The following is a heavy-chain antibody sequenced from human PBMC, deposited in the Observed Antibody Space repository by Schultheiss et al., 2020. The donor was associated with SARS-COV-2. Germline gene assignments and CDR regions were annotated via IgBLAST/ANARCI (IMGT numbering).Heavy chain of an antibody. J-gene: IGHJ6*02. V-gene: IGHV3-33*08. CDR1: GFTFTSFG. Sequence: GESLKISCAASGFTFTSFGMHWVRQAPGKGLEWVAVIWYDGSNKYYADSVKGRFTISRDNSKNTLYLQMNSLRAEDTAVYYCARDTRIAGYYYGMDVWGQGTTVTVSS. CDR2: IWYDGSNK. CDR3: ARDTRIAGYYYGMDV. D-gene: IGHD1-26*01.